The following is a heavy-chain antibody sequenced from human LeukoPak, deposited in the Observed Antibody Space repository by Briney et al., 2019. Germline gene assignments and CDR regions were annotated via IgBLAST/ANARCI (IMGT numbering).Heavy chain of an antibody. CDR1: GYTFTSYY. CDR2: INPSGGST. Sequence: ASVKVSCKASGYTFTSYYMHWVRQAPGQGLEWMGIINPSGGSTSYAQKFQGRVTITADESTSTAYMELSSLRSEDTAVYYCASAGGDYQNWGQGTLVTVSS. CDR3: ASAGGDYQN. V-gene: IGHV1-46*01. J-gene: IGHJ4*02. D-gene: IGHD2-21*01.